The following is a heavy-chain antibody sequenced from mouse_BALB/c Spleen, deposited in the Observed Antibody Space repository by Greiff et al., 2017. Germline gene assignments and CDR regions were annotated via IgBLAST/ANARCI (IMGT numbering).Heavy chain of an antibody. CDR2: IWSGGST. CDR3: ARNGEVRRENAMDY. CDR1: GFSLTSYG. Sequence: VQLQQSGPGLVQPSQSLSITCTVSGFSLTSYGVHWVRQSPGKGLEWLGVIWSGGSTDYNAAFISRLSISKDNSKSQVFFKMNSLQANDTAIYYCARNGEVRRENAMDYWGQGTSVTVSS. J-gene: IGHJ4*01. D-gene: IGHD2-14*01. V-gene: IGHV2-2*02.